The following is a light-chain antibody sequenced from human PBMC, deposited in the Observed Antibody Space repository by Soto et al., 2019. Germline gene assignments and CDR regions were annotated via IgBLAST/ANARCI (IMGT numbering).Light chain of an antibody. CDR2: EVS. V-gene: IGLV2-8*01. Sequence: QSALTQLPSASGSPGQSVTISCTGTSSDVGGYNYVSWYQQYPGKAPKLVIYEVSKRPSGVPDRFSGSKSGNTASLTVSGLQAEDEADYYCNSYAGSDNLVVFGGGTKLTVL. J-gene: IGLJ2*01. CDR1: SSDVGGYNY. CDR3: NSYAGSDNLVV.